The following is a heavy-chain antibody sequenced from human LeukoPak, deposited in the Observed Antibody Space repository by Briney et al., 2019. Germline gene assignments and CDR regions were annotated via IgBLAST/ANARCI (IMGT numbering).Heavy chain of an antibody. J-gene: IGHJ4*02. CDR2: ISYDGNYK. D-gene: IGHD4-17*01. CDR1: GFTFSSYG. Sequence: GGSLRLSCAASGFTFSSYGMHWVRQAPGKRLEWVAVISYDGNYKNYADSVKGRFTIYRDNSKNTLYLQMNSLRAEDTAVYYCANLYGDSPDFWGQGTLVTVSS. V-gene: IGHV3-30*18. CDR3: ANLYGDSPDF.